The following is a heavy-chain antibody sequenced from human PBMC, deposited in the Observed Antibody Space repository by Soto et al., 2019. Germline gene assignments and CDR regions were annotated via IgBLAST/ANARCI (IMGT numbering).Heavy chain of an antibody. D-gene: IGHD3-16*01. CDR3: ARGGGVPALGDP. J-gene: IGHJ5*02. CDR1: GVSMTNSY. V-gene: IGHV4-4*07. Sequence: QVQLEESGPGLVKPSETLSLICSVSGVSMTNSYWTWIRQSAGKGLERIGRTSTSGNTNYNPSLNSRLTMSVDTSKNQVSLKLTSVTAADTAVYYCARGGGVPALGDPWGQGTLVTVSS. CDR2: TSTSGNT.